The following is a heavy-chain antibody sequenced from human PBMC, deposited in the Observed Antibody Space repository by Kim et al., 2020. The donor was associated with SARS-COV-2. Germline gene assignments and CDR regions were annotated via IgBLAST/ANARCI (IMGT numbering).Heavy chain of an antibody. V-gene: IGHV3-7*03. CDR1: RFTFSNYW. Sequence: GGSLRLSCAASRFTFSNYWMNWVRQAPGKGLEWVANIKQDGSQKSYMDSVKGRFTISRDNAKNSLYLQMNSLRAEDTAVYYCTTAIRGATGYWGQGTLVTASS. CDR3: TTAIRGATGY. J-gene: IGHJ4*02. CDR2: IKQDGSQK. D-gene: IGHD3-10*01.